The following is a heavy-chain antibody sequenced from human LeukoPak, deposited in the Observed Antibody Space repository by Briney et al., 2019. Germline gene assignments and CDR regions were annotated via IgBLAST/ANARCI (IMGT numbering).Heavy chain of an antibody. CDR1: GFNLWNFV. Sequence: GGSLRLSCAPSGFNLWNFVVNWVRQPPGKGLEWVSAISGSGGETYYRAYVKGRFTISKESGDNTVYLEMNNLTVKDTAVYYCAKTENWNYISYYYYYMDVWGKGTAVTVSS. D-gene: IGHD1-7*01. J-gene: IGHJ6*03. V-gene: IGHV3-23*01. CDR3: AKTENWNYISYYYYYMDV. CDR2: ISGSGGET.